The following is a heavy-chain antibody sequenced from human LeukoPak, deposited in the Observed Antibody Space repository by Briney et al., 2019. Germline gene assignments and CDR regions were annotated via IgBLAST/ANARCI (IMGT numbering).Heavy chain of an antibody. Sequence: ASVKVSCKASGYTFTGYYIRWVRQAPGQGLEWMAWINPNSGGTNYAQKFQGRVTMTRDASISTAYMELSRLRSDDTAIYYCASHLGYCSSNTCSFIFDYWGQGTLVTVSS. CDR2: INPNSGGT. D-gene: IGHD2-15*01. V-gene: IGHV1-2*02. CDR1: GYTFTGYY. CDR3: ASHLGYCSSNTCSFIFDY. J-gene: IGHJ4*02.